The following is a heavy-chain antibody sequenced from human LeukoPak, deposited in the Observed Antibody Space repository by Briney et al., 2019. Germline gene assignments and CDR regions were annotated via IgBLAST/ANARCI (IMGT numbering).Heavy chain of an antibody. D-gene: IGHD6-19*01. CDR2: ISGSGGST. CDR3: ATRGLTVAGTGYYYGMDV. Sequence: GGSLRLSCAASGFTFSSYAMSWVRQAPGKGLEWVSAISGSGGSTYYADSVKGRFTISRDNSKNTLYLQMNSLRAEDTAVYYCATRGLTVAGTGYYYGMDVWGTGTTVKVSS. CDR1: GFTFSSYA. V-gene: IGHV3-23*01. J-gene: IGHJ6*04.